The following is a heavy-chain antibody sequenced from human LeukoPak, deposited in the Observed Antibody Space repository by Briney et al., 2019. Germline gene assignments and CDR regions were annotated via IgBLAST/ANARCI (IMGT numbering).Heavy chain of an antibody. CDR1: GGSISSYY. Sequence: PSETLSLTCTVSGGSISSYYWSWIRQPLGKGLEWIGYIYYSGSTNYNPSLKSRVTISVDTSKNQFSLKLSSVTAADTAVYYCARGGRRDNVFDYWGQGTLVTVSS. J-gene: IGHJ4*02. D-gene: IGHD1-1*01. CDR3: ARGGRRDNVFDY. V-gene: IGHV4-59*01. CDR2: IYYSGST.